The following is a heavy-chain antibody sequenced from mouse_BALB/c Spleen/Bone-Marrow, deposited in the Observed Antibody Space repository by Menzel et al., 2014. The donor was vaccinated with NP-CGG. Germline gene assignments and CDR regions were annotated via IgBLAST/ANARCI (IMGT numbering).Heavy chain of an antibody. V-gene: IGHV5-6-2*01. CDR2: INSNGGST. CDR3: ARHDYGWFAY. Sequence: VQLKESGGGLVKLGGSLKLSCAASGFTFSSYYMSWVRQTPEKRLELVAAINSNGGSTYYPDTVKGRFTISRDNAKNTLYLQMSSLKSEDAALYYRARHDYGWFAYWGQGTLVTVSA. D-gene: IGHD2-4*01. CDR1: GFTFSSYY. J-gene: IGHJ3*01.